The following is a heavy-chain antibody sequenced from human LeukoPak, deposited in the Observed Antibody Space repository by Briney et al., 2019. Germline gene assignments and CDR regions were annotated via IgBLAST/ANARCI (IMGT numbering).Heavy chain of an antibody. Sequence: GGSLRLSCAASGFNFSSYVMSWVRQAPGKGLEWVSAISGSGGSTYYADSVKGRFTISRDNSKNTLYLQMNSLRAEDTAVYYCAKVGGRPITYAFDIWGQGTMVTVSS. D-gene: IGHD3-16*01. CDR1: GFNFSSYV. CDR3: AKVGGRPITYAFDI. J-gene: IGHJ3*02. CDR2: ISGSGGST. V-gene: IGHV3-23*01.